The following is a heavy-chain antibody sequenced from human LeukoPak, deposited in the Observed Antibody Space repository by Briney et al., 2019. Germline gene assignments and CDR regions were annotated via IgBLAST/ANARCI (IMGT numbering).Heavy chain of an antibody. CDR1: GFSFSDYG. V-gene: IGHV3-33*03. D-gene: IGHD3-3*01. Sequence: GGSLRLSCATSGFSFSDYGMHWVRQAPGKGLEWVAAILYDGSNKYYADSVKGRFTISRDNAKNTLYLQMNRLKAEDTAVYYCARSATDAFDIWGQGTMVTVSS. CDR3: ARSATDAFDI. J-gene: IGHJ3*02. CDR2: ILYDGSNK.